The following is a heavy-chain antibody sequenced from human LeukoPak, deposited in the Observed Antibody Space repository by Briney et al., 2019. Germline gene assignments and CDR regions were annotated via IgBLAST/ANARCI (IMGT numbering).Heavy chain of an antibody. V-gene: IGHV3-9*01. CDR1: GFTFDDYA. CDR2: ISWNSGSI. Sequence: GGSLRLSCAASGFTFDDYAMHWVRQAPGKGLEWVSGISWNSGSIGYADSVKGRFTISRDNAKNSLYLQMNSLRAEDTALYYCANLIDYWGQGTLVTVSS. J-gene: IGHJ4*02. CDR3: ANLIDY.